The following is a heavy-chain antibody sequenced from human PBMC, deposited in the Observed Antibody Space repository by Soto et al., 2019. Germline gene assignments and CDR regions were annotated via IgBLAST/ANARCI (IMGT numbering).Heavy chain of an antibody. CDR3: AKATATGGGAFDI. Sequence: GGSLRLSCAVSGFTFDDNAMHWVRQAPGKGLEWVSTILVGGSTHYPDSVKGRFTISRDNSKNTVFLQMNSLTPGDTAVYYCAKATATGGGAFDICGQGTVVTVS. CDR1: GFTFDDNA. J-gene: IGHJ3*02. D-gene: IGHD2-8*02. CDR2: ILVGGST. V-gene: IGHV3-23*01.